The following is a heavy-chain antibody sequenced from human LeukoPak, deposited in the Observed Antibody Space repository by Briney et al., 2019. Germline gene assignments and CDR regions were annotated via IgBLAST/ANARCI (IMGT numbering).Heavy chain of an antibody. D-gene: IGHD4-23*01. CDR1: GFSFSNYW. J-gene: IGHJ5*02. CDR3: ARAVASNWFDP. Sequence: GGSLRLSCAASGFSFSNYWMGWVRQAPGMGLEWVANIKEDGNEKQYADSVRGRFTISRDNAKNSVYLQMNSLRAGDTAVFYCARAVASNWFDPWGQGTLVTVSS. V-gene: IGHV3-7*01. CDR2: IKEDGNEK.